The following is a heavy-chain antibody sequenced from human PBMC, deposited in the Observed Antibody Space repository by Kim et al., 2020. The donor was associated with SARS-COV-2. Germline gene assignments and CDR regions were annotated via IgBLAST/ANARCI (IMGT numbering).Heavy chain of an antibody. CDR1: GGTFSSYA. Sequence: SVKVSCKASGGTFSSYAISWVRQAPGQGLEWMGGIIPIFGTANYAQKFQGRVTITADESTSTAYMELSSLRSEDTAGYYCARGEEGGAGSYYKTEYNWFDPWGQGTLVTVSS. J-gene: IGHJ5*02. CDR2: IIPIFGTA. V-gene: IGHV1-69*13. CDR3: ARGEEGGAGSYYKTEYNWFDP. D-gene: IGHD3-10*01.